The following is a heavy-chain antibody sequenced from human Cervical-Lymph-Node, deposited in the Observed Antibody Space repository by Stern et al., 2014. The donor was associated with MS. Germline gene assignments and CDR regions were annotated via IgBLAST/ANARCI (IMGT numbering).Heavy chain of an antibody. D-gene: IGHD4/OR15-4a*01. J-gene: IGHJ4*02. CDR3: ARGADLTHLDY. Sequence: VQLVESGGGVVQPGRSRTLSCAASGFTFSNYGIHWVRQAPGKGLEWVGVINYDGDRTNFADSVRGRFTISRDNSKNTVYLQMNSLRGDDTAVYYCARGADLTHLDYWGQGTLVIVSS. CDR1: GFTFSNYG. V-gene: IGHV3-33*01. CDR2: INYDGDRT.